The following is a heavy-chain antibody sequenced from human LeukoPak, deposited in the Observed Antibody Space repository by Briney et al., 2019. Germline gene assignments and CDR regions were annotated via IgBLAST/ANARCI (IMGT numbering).Heavy chain of an antibody. CDR1: GFTFSNYN. Sequence: PGGSLRLSCAASGFTFSNYNMNWVRQAPGKGLEWVSSISTSSAYIYYGDSVKGRFTISRDNAKNSLYLQMNSLRAEDTAVYYCASETHLSSGWFFDYWGQGTLVTVSS. D-gene: IGHD6-19*01. V-gene: IGHV3-21*01. J-gene: IGHJ4*02. CDR2: ISTSSAYI. CDR3: ASETHLSSGWFFDY.